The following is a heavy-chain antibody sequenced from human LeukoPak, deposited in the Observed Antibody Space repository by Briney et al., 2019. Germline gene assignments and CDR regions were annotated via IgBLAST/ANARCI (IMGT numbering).Heavy chain of an antibody. CDR3: ARVRYSSSWYNWFDP. Sequence: ASVRVSSKASGYTFTSYDINWVRQATGQGVERMGWMNPNSGNTGYAQKFQGRVTMTRNTSISTAYMELSSLRSEDTAVYYCARVRYSSSWYNWFDPWGQGTLVTVSS. J-gene: IGHJ5*02. V-gene: IGHV1-8*01. CDR1: GYTFTSYD. CDR2: MNPNSGNT. D-gene: IGHD6-13*01.